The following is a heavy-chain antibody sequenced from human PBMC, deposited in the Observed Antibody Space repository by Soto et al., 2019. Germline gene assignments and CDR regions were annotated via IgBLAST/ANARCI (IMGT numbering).Heavy chain of an antibody. Sequence: QVQLVESGGGVVQPGRSLRLSCAASEFTFNTYGMHWVRQAPGKGLVWVAAISYDGSDKYYADSVKGRFTISRDNSKNTLYLQMNSLRAEDTAVYYCAKGAVAGRGFDYWGQGTLVTVSS. CDR3: AKGAVAGRGFDY. CDR2: ISYDGSDK. D-gene: IGHD6-19*01. V-gene: IGHV3-30*18. CDR1: EFTFNTYG. J-gene: IGHJ4*02.